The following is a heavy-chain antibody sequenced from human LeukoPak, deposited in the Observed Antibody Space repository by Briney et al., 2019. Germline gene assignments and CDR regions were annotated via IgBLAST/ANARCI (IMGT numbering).Heavy chain of an antibody. CDR1: GFTFSDYY. CDR3: ARVGGSYNFDY. D-gene: IGHD1-26*01. V-gene: IGHV3-11*06. CDR2: ISSGTSYI. J-gene: IGHJ4*02. Sequence: GGSLRLSCAASGFTFSDYYMSWIRQAPGKGLEWVSSISSGTSYIYYADSVKGRFTIFRDNAKNSLYLQMNSLRAEDTAVYYCARVGGSYNFDYWGQGTLVTVSS.